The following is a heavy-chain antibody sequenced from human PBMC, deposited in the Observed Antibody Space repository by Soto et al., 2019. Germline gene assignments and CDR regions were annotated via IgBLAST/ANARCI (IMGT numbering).Heavy chain of an antibody. CDR1: GFTFSRFA. CDR2: VDGSGYDT. V-gene: IGHV3-23*01. J-gene: IGHJ4*02. Sequence: ERQLLESGGGLVQPGGSLRLSCVASGFTFSRFAMDWVRPSPGTGLEWVAGVDGSGYDTSFGASVKGRFTISRDNSENTLFLHMTNLRAEDTARYYCAKEIMAAAYATTSAFDLWGPGTVVTVS. D-gene: IGHD5-12*01. CDR3: AKEIMAAAYATTSAFDL.